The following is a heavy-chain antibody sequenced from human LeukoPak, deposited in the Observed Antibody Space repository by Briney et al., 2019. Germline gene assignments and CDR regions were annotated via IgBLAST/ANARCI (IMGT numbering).Heavy chain of an antibody. V-gene: IGHV3-48*04. CDR1: GFRIRGYS. D-gene: IGHD3-3*01. CDR2: ISHYSRTT. CDR3: AREALRTSIDS. J-gene: IGHJ4*02. Sequence: PGGSLRLSCVASGFRIRGYSFNWVRQVPGKGLEWVSFISHYSRTTYYADSVKGRFTISRDNTEGSVYLQMNSLKAEDTGIYYCAREALRTSIDSWGQGTLVSVSS.